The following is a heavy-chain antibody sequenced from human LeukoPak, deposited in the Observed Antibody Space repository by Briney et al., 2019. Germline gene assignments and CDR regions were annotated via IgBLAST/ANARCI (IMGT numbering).Heavy chain of an antibody. J-gene: IGHJ4*02. V-gene: IGHV3-30-3*01. CDR2: ISYDGSGK. Sequence: GGSLRLSCAASGFTFSHYAMHWVRQAPGKGLEWVPAISYDGSGKYYADSLKGRFTISRDNSKNTLYLQMNSLRTEDTAVYYCARDAARLIDSWGQGTLVTVSS. CDR1: GFTFSHYA. D-gene: IGHD6-13*01. CDR3: ARDAARLIDS.